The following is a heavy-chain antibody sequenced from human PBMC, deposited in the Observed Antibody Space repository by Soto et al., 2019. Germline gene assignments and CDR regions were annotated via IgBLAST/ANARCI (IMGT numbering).Heavy chain of an antibody. Sequence: QVQLVQSGAEVKKPGSSVKVSCKASGGTFSSYTISWVRQAPGQGLEWMGRIIPILGIANYAQKFQCRVTITADKSTSTAYIELSSVKSEDTAVYDCARDGGGPKSGGMDVWGQGTTVTVSS. CDR1: GGTFSSYT. J-gene: IGHJ6*02. CDR3: ARDGGGPKSGGMDV. D-gene: IGHD3-10*01. CDR2: IIPILGIA. V-gene: IGHV1-69*08.